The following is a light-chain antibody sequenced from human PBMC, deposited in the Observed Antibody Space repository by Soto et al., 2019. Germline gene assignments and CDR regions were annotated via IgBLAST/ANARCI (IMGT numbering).Light chain of an antibody. J-gene: IGKJ4*02. CDR3: QKRNKWPLT. Sequence: ETVLTQSPATLSLSPGERATLSCRASRSISTYLAWYQQKPGQDPRLIIYEALNRATGIPARFSGSGSGTDFTLTIRSLDPEDFAGYECQKRNKWPLTFGGGTKVEIK. V-gene: IGKV3-11*01. CDR2: EAL. CDR1: RSISTY.